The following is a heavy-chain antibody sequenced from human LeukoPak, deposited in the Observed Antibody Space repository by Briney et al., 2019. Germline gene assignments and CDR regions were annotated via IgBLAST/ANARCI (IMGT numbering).Heavy chain of an antibody. D-gene: IGHD2-15*01. CDR3: ANDASRGWWTFAY. Sequence: GGSLRLSCAASGFTFISYAMSWVRQTPGKGLEWVSYINVSCCSTYYVDSVKGRFTISRDNSKNSLYLQMKSLRAHGTHVCYCANDASRGWWTFAYWGQGTLVTVSS. CDR2: INVSCCST. V-gene: IGHV3-23*01. CDR1: GFTFISYA. J-gene: IGHJ4*02.